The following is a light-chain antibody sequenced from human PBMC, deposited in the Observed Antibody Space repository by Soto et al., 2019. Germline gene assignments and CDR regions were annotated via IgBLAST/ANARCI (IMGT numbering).Light chain of an antibody. CDR2: DNN. Sequence: QSVLTQSPSGSVAPGQQVTISCSGSSSNIGNNYVSWYQQLPGTAPKLLIYDNNKRPSGIPDRFSGSKSGTSGTLDITGLQTGDEADYYCATWDGSLPGEVFGGGTKLTVL. CDR1: SSNIGNNY. CDR3: ATWDGSLPGEV. V-gene: IGLV1-51*01. J-gene: IGLJ2*01.